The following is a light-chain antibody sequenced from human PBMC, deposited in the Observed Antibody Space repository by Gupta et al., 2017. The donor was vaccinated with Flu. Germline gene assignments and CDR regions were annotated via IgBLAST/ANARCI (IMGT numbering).Light chain of an antibody. V-gene: IGKV3-11*01. J-gene: IGKJ1*01. Sequence: VFTHSPATLSLSPGERATLSCRASQSIGRYLARYQQKQGPAPRRLNFDAFNRATGTPARISGSGSGTDLTLTISLLEPEDFAVDFCRRRSNWPRTFGQGTRVEIK. CDR3: RRRSNWPRT. CDR2: DAF. CDR1: QSIGRY.